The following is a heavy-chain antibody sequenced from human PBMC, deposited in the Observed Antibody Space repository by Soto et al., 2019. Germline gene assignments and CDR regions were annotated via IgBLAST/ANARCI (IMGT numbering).Heavy chain of an antibody. J-gene: IGHJ4*02. CDR1: GFTFSSCA. CDR3: AKPDYYYCSSTNCYGSFDY. D-gene: IGHD2-2*01. CDR2: ISGSGGST. Sequence: PGGSLRLSCAASGFTFSSCAMSCVRQAPGKGLEWVSAISGSGGSTFYADSVKGRFTISRDNSKNTLYLQMNSLRAEDTAVYYCAKPDYYYCSSTNCYGSFDYWGQGTLVTVSS. V-gene: IGHV3-23*01.